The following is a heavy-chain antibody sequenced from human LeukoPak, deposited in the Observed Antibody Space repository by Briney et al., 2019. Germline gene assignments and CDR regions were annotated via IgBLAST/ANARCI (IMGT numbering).Heavy chain of an antibody. CDR2: IRSKANNYAT. D-gene: IGHD3-9*01. V-gene: IGHV3-73*01. J-gene: IGHJ4*02. CDR1: GFTFSGSA. CDR3: SRLGHDTLTGPIDD. Sequence: PGGSLRLSCAASGFTFSGSAMHWVRQASGRGLEWVGRIRSKANNYATTYGASVKGRFTISRDDSKNTAYLRMNSLKTEDTAVYYCSRLGHDTLTGPIDDWGQGTLVTVSS.